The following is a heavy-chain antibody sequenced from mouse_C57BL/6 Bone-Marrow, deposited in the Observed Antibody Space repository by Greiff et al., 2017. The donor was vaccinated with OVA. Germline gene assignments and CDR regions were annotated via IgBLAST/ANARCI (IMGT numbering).Heavy chain of an antibody. CDR3: AREGWYGSAFDY. CDR2: INPYNGGT. V-gene: IGHV1-19*01. D-gene: IGHD1-1*01. J-gene: IGHJ2*01. Sequence: EVQLQQSGPVLVKPGASVKMSCKASGYTFTDYYMNWVKQSHGKSLEWIGVINPYNGGTSYNQKFKGKATLTVDKSSSTAYMELNSLTSEDSAVYYCAREGWYGSAFDYWGQGTTLTVSS. CDR1: GYTFTDYY.